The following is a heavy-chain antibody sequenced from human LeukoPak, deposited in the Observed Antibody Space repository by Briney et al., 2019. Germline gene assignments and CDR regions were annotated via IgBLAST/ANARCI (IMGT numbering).Heavy chain of an antibody. CDR1: GGSIGSYY. D-gene: IGHD6-6*01. J-gene: IGHJ3*02. CDR3: ARGSIAARNDAFDI. CDR2: IYYSGST. V-gene: IGHV4-59*01. Sequence: SETLSLTCTVSGGSIGSYYWSWIRQPPGKGLEWIGYIYYSGSTNYNPSLKSRVTISVDTSKNQFSLKLSSVTAADTAVYYCARGSIAARNDAFDIWGQGTIVTVSS.